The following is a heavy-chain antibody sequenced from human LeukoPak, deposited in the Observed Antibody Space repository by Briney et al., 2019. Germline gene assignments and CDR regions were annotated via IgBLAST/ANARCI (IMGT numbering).Heavy chain of an antibody. V-gene: IGHV1-18*01. D-gene: IGHD3-22*01. CDR2: ISAYNGNT. CDR3: AKDVHNYDSSGYYYRGPSDY. J-gene: IGHJ4*02. CDR1: GYTFTSYG. Sequence: ASVKVSCKASGYTFTSYGISWVRQAPGQGLAWMGWISAYNGNTNYAQKLQGRVTMTTDTSTSTAYMELRSLRSDDTAVYYCAKDVHNYDSSGYYYRGPSDYWGQGTLVTVSS.